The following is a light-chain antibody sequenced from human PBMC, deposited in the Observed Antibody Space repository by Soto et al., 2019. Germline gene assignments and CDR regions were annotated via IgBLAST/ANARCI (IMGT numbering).Light chain of an antibody. CDR1: QSVSGIY. CDR2: HAS. V-gene: IGKV3-15*01. J-gene: IGKJ5*01. CDR3: QQYNNWPPIT. Sequence: IVLTQSPGTLPLSPAERATLSCRASQSVSGIYLAWYQQKPGQAPRLXXYHASARATGIPARFSGSGSGTEFTLTISSLQSEDFAVYYCQQYNNWPPITFGQGTRLEIK.